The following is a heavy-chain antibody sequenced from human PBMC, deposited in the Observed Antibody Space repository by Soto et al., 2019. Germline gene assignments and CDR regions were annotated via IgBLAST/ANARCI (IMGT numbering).Heavy chain of an antibody. CDR3: ARGPRSSGSYYYYYGMDV. V-gene: IGHV1-2*04. CDR1: GYTFTGYY. D-gene: IGHD1-26*01. J-gene: IGHJ6*02. CDR2: INPNSGGT. Sequence: GASVKVSCKASGYTFTGYYMHWVRQAPGQGLEWMGWINPNSGGTNYAQKFQGWVTMTRDTSISTAYMELSRLRSDDTAVYYCARGPRSSGSYYYYYGMDVWGQGTTVTVSS.